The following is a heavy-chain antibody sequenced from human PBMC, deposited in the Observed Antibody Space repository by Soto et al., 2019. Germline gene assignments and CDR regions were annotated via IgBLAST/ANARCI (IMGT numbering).Heavy chain of an antibody. CDR1: GFPFSNHA. CDR2: LSFDGTNE. D-gene: IGHD2-15*01. V-gene: IGHV3-30-3*01. CDR3: ARDPGVGYCSGGSCYVPDF. Sequence: QVHLVESGGGVVQPGRSLRLSCAATGFPFSNHAMHWVRQAPGKGLEWVALLSFDGTNEYYADSVKGRFTISRDNTNNMLFLQMNSLRPEDTAVYYCARDPGVGYCSGGSCYVPDFWGQGTLGTVSS. J-gene: IGHJ4*02.